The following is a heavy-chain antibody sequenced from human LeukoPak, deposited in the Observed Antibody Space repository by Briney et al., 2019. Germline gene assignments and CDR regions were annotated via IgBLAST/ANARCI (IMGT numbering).Heavy chain of an antibody. Sequence: PGGSLRLSCAASGFTFSSNAMSWVRQAPGKGLEWVSTISGGGSGTYYPDSVKGRFTISRDNSKNTLYLQMNSLRAEDTAVYYCARRIAGRTPYYFDYWGLGTLVTVSS. D-gene: IGHD6-6*01. CDR1: GFTFSSNA. CDR2: ISGGGSGT. CDR3: ARRIAGRTPYYFDY. V-gene: IGHV3-23*01. J-gene: IGHJ4*02.